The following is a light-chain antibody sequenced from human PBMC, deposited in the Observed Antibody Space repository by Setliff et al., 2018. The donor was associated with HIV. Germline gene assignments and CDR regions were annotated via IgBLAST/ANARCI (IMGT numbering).Light chain of an antibody. Sequence: GSPGQRVTISCTGSSSNIGAGYDVHWYQQLPGTAPKLLIYGNSNRPSGVPDRFSGSKSGTSASLAITGLQAEDEADYYCQSYDSSLSGYVFGTGTKVTVL. CDR3: QSYDSSLSGYV. V-gene: IGLV1-40*01. CDR1: SSNIGAGYD. CDR2: GNS. J-gene: IGLJ1*01.